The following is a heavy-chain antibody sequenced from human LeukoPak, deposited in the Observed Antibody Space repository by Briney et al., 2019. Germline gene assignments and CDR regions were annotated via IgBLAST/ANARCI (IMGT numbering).Heavy chain of an antibody. CDR2: ISSSSSYT. CDR3: ARGRDSSKRYFDY. J-gene: IGHJ4*02. D-gene: IGHD6-13*01. V-gene: IGHV3-11*06. CDR1: GFTFSDYY. Sequence: PGGSLRLSCAASGFTFSDYYMSWIRQAPGKGLEWVSYISSSSSYTNYADSVKGRFTISRDNAKNSLYLQMNSLRAEDTAVYYCARGRDSSKRYFDYWGQGTLVTVSS.